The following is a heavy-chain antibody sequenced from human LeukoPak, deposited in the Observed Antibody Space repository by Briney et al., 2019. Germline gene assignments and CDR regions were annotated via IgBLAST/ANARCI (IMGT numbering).Heavy chain of an antibody. CDR2: INPSGGST. J-gene: IGHJ3*02. CDR1: GYTFTSYG. CDR3: ARDQGDDSSGYYGVPAFDI. V-gene: IGHV1-46*01. Sequence: ASVKVSCKASGYTFTSYGISWVRQAPGQGLEWMGIINPSGGSTSYAQKFQGRVTMTRDTSTSTVYMELSSLRSEDTAVYYCARDQGDDSSGYYGVPAFDIWGQGTMVTVSS. D-gene: IGHD3-22*01.